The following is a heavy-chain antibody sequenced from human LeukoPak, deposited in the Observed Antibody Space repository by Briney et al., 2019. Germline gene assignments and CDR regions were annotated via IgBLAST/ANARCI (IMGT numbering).Heavy chain of an antibody. V-gene: IGHV4-38-2*02. CDR2: IYHSGST. CDR3: ARQILRDAFDI. CDR1: GYSISSGYY. D-gene: IGHD2-15*01. Sequence: SETLSLTCTVSGYSISSGYYWGWIRQPPGKGLEWIGSIYHSGSTYYNPSLKSRVTISVDTSKNQFSLKLNSVTAADTAVYYCARQILRDAFDIWGQGTMITVSS. J-gene: IGHJ3*02.